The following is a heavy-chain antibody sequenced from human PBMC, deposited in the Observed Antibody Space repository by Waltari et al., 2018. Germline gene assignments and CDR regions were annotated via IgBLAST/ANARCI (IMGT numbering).Heavy chain of an antibody. CDR2: LYHSGST. V-gene: IGHV4-4*02. J-gene: IGHJ4*02. CDR3: ASIYSGSYPRDY. D-gene: IGHD1-26*01. Sequence: QVQLQESGPGLVKPSGTLSLTCAVSGGSISSSNWWSWVRQPPGKGLEWIGELYHSGSTNYNPSLKSRVTISGDKSKNQFSLKLSSVTAADTAVYYWASIYSGSYPRDYWGQGTLVTVSS. CDR1: GGSISSSNW.